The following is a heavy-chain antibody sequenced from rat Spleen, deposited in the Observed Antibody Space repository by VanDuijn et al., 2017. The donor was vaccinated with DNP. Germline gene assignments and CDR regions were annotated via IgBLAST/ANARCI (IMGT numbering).Heavy chain of an antibody. CDR1: GFTFSDYN. CDR3: VRPLGYSSYGFAY. CDR2: IIYDGSRT. Sequence: EVQLVESGGGLVQPGRSLKLSCAASGFTFSDYNMAWVRQAPKKGLEWVATIIYDGSRTYYRDSVKGRFTISRDNAKDTLYLQGDSLRSEDTATYYCVRPLGYSSYGFAYWGQGTLVTVSS. V-gene: IGHV5-7*01. D-gene: IGHD1-2*01. J-gene: IGHJ3*01.